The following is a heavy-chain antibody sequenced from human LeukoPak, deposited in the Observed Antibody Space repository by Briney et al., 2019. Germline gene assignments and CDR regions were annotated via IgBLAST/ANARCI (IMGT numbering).Heavy chain of an antibody. CDR2: IKQDGSEK. Sequence: GGSLRLSCAASGFTFSSYWMSWVRQAPGKGREWVATIKQDGSEKYYVDSVKGRYTISRDNAKSSLYLQMNSLRAEDTAVYYCARDFIVSYYDSSGFGYWGQGTLVTVSS. CDR3: ARDFIVSYYDSSGFGY. V-gene: IGHV3-7*05. D-gene: IGHD3-22*01. CDR1: GFTFSSYW. J-gene: IGHJ4*02.